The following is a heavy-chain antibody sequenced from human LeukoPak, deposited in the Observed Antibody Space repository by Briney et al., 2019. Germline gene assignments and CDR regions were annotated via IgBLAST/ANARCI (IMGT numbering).Heavy chain of an antibody. Sequence: SETLSLTCTVSGGSISSYYWSWIRQPPGKRLEWIGYIYYSGSTNYNPSLKSRVTISIDTSKNQFSLELSSVTAADTAVYYCARGHDSNGYYYIYWGQGTLVTVSS. CDR1: GGSISSYY. CDR3: ARGHDSNGYYYIY. V-gene: IGHV4-59*12. CDR2: IYYSGST. J-gene: IGHJ4*02. D-gene: IGHD3-22*01.